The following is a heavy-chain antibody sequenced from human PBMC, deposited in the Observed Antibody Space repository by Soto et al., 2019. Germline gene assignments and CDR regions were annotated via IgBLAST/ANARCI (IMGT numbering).Heavy chain of an antibody. Sequence: KSSEPLSLTCTVSCGSISSYYWSWIRQPAGKGLEWIGRIYTSGSTNYNPSLKSRVTMSVDTSKNQFSLKLSSVTAADTAVYYCARESVAATSRDCDYWRQGTRVT. CDR3: ARESVAATSRDCDY. J-gene: IGHJ4*02. V-gene: IGHV4-4*07. CDR2: IYTSGST. CDR1: CGSISSYY. D-gene: IGHD1-26*01.